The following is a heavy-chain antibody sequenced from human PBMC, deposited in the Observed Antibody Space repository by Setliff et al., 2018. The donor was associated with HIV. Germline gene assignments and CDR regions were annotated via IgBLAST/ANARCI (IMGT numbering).Heavy chain of an antibody. V-gene: IGHV4-61*09. J-gene: IGHJ4*02. CDR2: IYTSGST. CDR1: GGSISNGYYY. CDR3: ARHDGGGWYVRVLATSFDY. Sequence: TLSLTCTVSGGSISNGYYYWSWIRQPAGKGLEWIGHIYTSGSTKYNPSLKSRVTISVDTSKNQFSLKLSSVTAADTAVYYCARHDGGGWYVRVLATSFDYWGQGTLVTVSS. D-gene: IGHD6-19*01.